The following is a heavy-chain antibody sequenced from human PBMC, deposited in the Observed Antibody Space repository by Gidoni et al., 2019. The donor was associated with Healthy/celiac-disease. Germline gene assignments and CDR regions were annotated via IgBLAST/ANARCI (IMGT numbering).Heavy chain of an antibody. J-gene: IGHJ5*02. V-gene: IGHV4-30-4*01. D-gene: IGHD5-18*01. CDR1: GGPISSGDYY. Sequence: QVQLQESGPGLVKPSQTLSLPCTVSGGPISSGDYYWSWIRQPPGKGLEWIGYIFYSGSTYYNPSLKSRVTISVDTSKNQFSLKLSSVTAADTAVYYCARDLREADSYGYGWFDPWGQGTLVTVSS. CDR3: ARDLREADSYGYGWFDP. CDR2: IFYSGST.